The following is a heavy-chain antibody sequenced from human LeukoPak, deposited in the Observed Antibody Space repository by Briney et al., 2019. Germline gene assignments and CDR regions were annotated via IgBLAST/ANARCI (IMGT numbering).Heavy chain of an antibody. Sequence: ASVKVSCKASGYTFTSYYMHWVRQAPGQGLEWMAIINPSGGSTSYAQKFQGRVTMTRDTSTSTVYMELSSLRSEDAAVYCCARGGDYYGSGSCIDYWGQGTLATVSS. CDR2: INPSGGST. CDR1: GYTFTSYY. D-gene: IGHD3-10*01. CDR3: ARGGDYYGSGSCIDY. J-gene: IGHJ4*02. V-gene: IGHV1-46*01.